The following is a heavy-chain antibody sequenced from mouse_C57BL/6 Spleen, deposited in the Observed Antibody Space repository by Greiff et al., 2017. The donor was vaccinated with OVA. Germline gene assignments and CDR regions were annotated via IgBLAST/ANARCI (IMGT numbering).Heavy chain of an antibody. Sequence: VVRPGASVTLSCKASGYTFTDYEMHWVKQTPVHGLEWIGAIDPETGGTAYNQKFKGKAILTADKSSSTAYMELRSLTSEDSAVYYCTGFYEGAYWGQGTLVTVSA. J-gene: IGHJ3*01. D-gene: IGHD1-1*01. CDR2: IDPETGGT. CDR1: GYTFTDYE. CDR3: TGFYEGAY. V-gene: IGHV1-15*01.